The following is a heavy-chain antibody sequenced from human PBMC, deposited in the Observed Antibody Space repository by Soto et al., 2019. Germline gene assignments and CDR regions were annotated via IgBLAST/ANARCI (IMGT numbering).Heavy chain of an antibody. CDR2: ISSSSSTI. Sequence: EVQLVESGGGLVQPGGSLRLSCAASGFTFSSYSMNWVRQAPGKGLEWVSYISSSSSTIYYADSVKGRFTISRDNAKNSLYLQMNSLRDEDTAVYYCARENYGDCLNWFDPWGQGTLVTVSS. CDR1: GFTFSSYS. D-gene: IGHD4-17*01. CDR3: ARENYGDCLNWFDP. J-gene: IGHJ5*02. V-gene: IGHV3-48*02.